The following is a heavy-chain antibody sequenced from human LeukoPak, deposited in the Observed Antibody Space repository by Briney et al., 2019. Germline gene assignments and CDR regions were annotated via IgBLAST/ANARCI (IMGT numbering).Heavy chain of an antibody. D-gene: IGHD2-2*01. CDR3: ATGIAGCSSTSCYPDY. V-gene: IGHV1-24*01. Sequence: GASVKVSCKVSVYTLTELSMHWVRQAPGKGLEWMGGFDPEDGETIYAQKFQGRVTMTEDTSTDTAYMELSSLRSEDTAVYYCATGIAGCSSTSCYPDYWGQGTLVTVSS. CDR1: VYTLTELS. CDR2: FDPEDGET. J-gene: IGHJ4*02.